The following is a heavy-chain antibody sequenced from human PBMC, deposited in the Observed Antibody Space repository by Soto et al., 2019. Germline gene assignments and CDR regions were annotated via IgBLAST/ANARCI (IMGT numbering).Heavy chain of an antibody. V-gene: IGHV1-69*13. CDR2: IIPIFGTA. J-gene: IGHJ6*02. CDR1: GGTFSSYA. CDR3: ASIAARPDYYYYYGMDV. D-gene: IGHD6-6*01. Sequence: RASVKVSCKASGGTFSSYAISWVRQDPGQGLEWMGGIIPIFGTANYAQKFQGRVTITADESTSTAYMELSSLRSEDTAVYYCASIAARPDYYYYYGMDVWGQGTTVTVSS.